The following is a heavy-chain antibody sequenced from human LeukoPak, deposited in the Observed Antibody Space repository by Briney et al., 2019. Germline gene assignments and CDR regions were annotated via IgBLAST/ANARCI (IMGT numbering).Heavy chain of an antibody. CDR1: GYTFTSYG. J-gene: IGHJ4*02. CDR2: ISAYNGNT. Sequence: ASVKVSCKASGYTFTSYGLSWVRQAPGQGLEWMGWISAYNGNTNYAQKLQGRVTMTTDTSTSTAYMELRSLRSDDTAVYYCARDSYYYDSSGYLDYWGQGTLVTVSS. CDR3: ARDSYYYDSSGYLDY. D-gene: IGHD3-22*01. V-gene: IGHV1-18*01.